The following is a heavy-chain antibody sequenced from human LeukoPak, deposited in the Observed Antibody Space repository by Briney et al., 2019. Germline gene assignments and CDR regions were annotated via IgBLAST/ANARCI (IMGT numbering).Heavy chain of an antibody. CDR1: GFTFSSYS. J-gene: IGHJ4*02. D-gene: IGHD2-15*01. Sequence: GGSLRLSCAASGFTFSSYSMNWVRQAPGKGLEWVSSISSSSSYIYYADSVKGRFTISRDNAKNSLYLQMNSLRAEDTAVYYCARDHFKVAGLYFDYWGQGTLVTVSS. CDR2: ISSSSSYI. V-gene: IGHV3-21*01. CDR3: ARDHFKVAGLYFDY.